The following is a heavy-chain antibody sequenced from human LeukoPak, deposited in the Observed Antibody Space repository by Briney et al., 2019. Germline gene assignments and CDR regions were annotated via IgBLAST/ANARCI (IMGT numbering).Heavy chain of an antibody. Sequence: GASVKVSCKASGYTFTSYYMHWVRQAPGQGLDWMGIINPSGGSTSYAQKFQGRVTMTRDTSTSTVYMELSSLRSEDTAVYYCARVGYSSSWYRTLGYWGQGTLVTVSS. J-gene: IGHJ4*02. V-gene: IGHV1-46*01. CDR2: INPSGGST. CDR3: ARVGYSSSWYRTLGY. D-gene: IGHD6-13*01. CDR1: GYTFTSYY.